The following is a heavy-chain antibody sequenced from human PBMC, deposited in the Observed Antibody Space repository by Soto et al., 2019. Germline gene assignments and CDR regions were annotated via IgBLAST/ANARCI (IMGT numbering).Heavy chain of an antibody. Sequence: QVQLVESGGGLVQPGGSLRLSCAASGLTFSDYDINWVRQAPGKGLEWVAHITTDGSNAYYGDSVKGRFIISRDNAKNIVYLQMHSLRVEDTSVYYCARGPSHGAFDIWGQGTMVTGSS. CDR3: ARGPSHGAFDI. CDR1: GLTFSDYD. J-gene: IGHJ3*02. CDR2: ITTDGSNA. V-gene: IGHV3-30-3*01.